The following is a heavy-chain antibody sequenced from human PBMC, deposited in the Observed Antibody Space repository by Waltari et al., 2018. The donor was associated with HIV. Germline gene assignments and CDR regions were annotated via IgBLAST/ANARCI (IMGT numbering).Heavy chain of an antibody. CDR1: GFTFSSYA. D-gene: IGHD3-22*01. Sequence: QVQLVESGGGVVQPGRSLRLSCAASGFTFSSYAMHWVRQAPGKGLEGVAVISYYGSNKYYADAVKGRFTISRDNSKNTLYRQMNSLRAEDTAVYYCARGNDYYDSSGPNDAFDIWGQGTMVTVSS. J-gene: IGHJ3*02. V-gene: IGHV3-30*01. CDR3: ARGNDYYDSSGPNDAFDI. CDR2: ISYYGSNK.